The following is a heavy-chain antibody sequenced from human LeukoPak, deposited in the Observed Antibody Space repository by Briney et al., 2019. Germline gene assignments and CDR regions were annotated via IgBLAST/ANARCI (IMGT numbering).Heavy chain of an antibody. J-gene: IGHJ4*02. CDR3: ARDAYGDYGHFDY. D-gene: IGHD4-17*01. CDR1: GFTVSSNY. CDR2: ISSSSSYM. Sequence: GGSLRLSCSASGFTVSSNYMSWVRQAPGKGLEWVSSISSSSSYMYYVDSVKGRFTISRDNAKNSLSLQMNSLRAEDTAVYYCARDAYGDYGHFDYRGQGTLVTVSS. V-gene: IGHV3-21*01.